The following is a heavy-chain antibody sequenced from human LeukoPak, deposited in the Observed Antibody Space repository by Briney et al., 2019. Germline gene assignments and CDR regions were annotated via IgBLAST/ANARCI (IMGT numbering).Heavy chain of an antibody. Sequence: GASVTVSCKASGYTFTSYGISSVRQAPGQGLEWMGWISTYNGNTNYAQKLQGRVTMTTDTFTSTAYMELRSLRSDDTAVYYCAIGSGYPYYFDSWGQGTLVTVSS. J-gene: IGHJ4*02. CDR1: GYTFTSYG. CDR2: ISTYNGNT. V-gene: IGHV1-18*01. CDR3: AIGSGYPYYFDS. D-gene: IGHD3-22*01.